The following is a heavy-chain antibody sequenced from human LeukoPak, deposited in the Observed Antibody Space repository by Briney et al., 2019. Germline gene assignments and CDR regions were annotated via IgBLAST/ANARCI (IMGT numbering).Heavy chain of an antibody. CDR2: IYPGDSDT. CDR1: GYCFTSYW. V-gene: IGHV5-51*01. CDR3: ARSFVEVSSGYEY. J-gene: IGHJ4*02. Sequence: GESLKICCKGSGYCFTSYWIGWVRQMPGKGLEWMGIIYPGDSDTRYSPSFQGQVTISADKSISTAYLQWSSLKASDTAMYYCARSFVEVSSGYEYWGQGTLVTVSS. D-gene: IGHD5-12*01.